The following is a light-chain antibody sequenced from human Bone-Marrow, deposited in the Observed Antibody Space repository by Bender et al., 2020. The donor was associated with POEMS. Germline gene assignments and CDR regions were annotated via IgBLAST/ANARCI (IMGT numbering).Light chain of an antibody. CDR3: QSYDNSLGGWV. Sequence: QSVLTQPPSVSAAPGQEVTISCSGSSSNIGTNYVSWYQQFPGTAPKLLIYDDHKRPSGIPDRFSGSKSGTSGTLGITGLQAEDEGDYYCQSYDNSLGGWVFGGGTKLTVL. V-gene: IGLV1-51*01. CDR2: DDH. CDR1: SSNIGTNY. J-gene: IGLJ3*02.